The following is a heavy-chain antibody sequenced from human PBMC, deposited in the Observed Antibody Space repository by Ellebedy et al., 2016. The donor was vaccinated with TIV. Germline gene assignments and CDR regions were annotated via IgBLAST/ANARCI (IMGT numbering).Heavy chain of an antibody. CDR1: GGSFSGYY. D-gene: IGHD3-3*01. Sequence: SETLSLXCAVYGGSFSGYYWSWIRQPPGKGLEWIGEINHSGSTNYNPSLKSRVTISVDTSKNQFSLKLSSVTAADTAVYYCVLRSGYPNNWFNPWGQGTLVTVSS. V-gene: IGHV4-34*01. J-gene: IGHJ5*02. CDR2: INHSGST. CDR3: VLRSGYPNNWFNP.